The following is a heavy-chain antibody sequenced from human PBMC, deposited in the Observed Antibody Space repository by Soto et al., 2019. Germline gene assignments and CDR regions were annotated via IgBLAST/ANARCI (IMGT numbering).Heavy chain of an antibody. CDR1: GGSISSGGYY. Sequence: SETLSLTCTVSGGSISSGGYYWSWIRQHPGEGLEWIGYIYYSGSSYYNPSLKSRVTISVDTSKNQFSLKLSSVTAADTAVYYCARRESGDYDFWRYYFDYWGQGTLVTVSS. D-gene: IGHD4-17*01. CDR3: ARRESGDYDFWRYYFDY. V-gene: IGHV4-31*03. J-gene: IGHJ4*02. CDR2: IYYSGSS.